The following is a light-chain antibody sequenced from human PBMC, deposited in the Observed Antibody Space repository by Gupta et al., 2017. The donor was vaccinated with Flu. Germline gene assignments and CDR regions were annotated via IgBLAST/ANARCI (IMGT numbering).Light chain of an antibody. CDR3: QQPDNFPPIT. Sequence: SLCASVGNTCTITCRVIQAIRNWLGWYKQKPGKAPKRLVYGASSWQSWVPSRFSGSGDGTDFSLTISSRQPEDFAAYYCQQPDNFPPITFGRGTKVEIK. CDR2: GAS. CDR1: QAIRNW. V-gene: IGKV1-12*01. J-gene: IGKJ4*01.